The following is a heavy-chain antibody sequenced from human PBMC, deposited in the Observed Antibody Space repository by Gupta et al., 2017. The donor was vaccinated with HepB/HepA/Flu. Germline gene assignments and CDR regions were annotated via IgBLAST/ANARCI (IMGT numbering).Heavy chain of an antibody. V-gene: IGHV3-7*01. CDR1: GLTFGSYW. J-gene: IGHJ4*02. Sequence: DVQLAEAGVGLVQPGGSLTLSCAASGLTFGSYWRSWVRQGPGKGLEWVADRSQEECEKTYVDSVTGRLTISRENANKKLNIQRQSVRADDSSVDYCTNAILRHSFDVWGQGTLVTVSS. CDR2: RSQEECEK. CDR3: TNAILRHSFDV.